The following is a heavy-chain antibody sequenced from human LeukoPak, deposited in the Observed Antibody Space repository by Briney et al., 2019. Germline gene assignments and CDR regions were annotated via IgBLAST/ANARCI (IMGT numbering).Heavy chain of an antibody. J-gene: IGHJ3*02. CDR1: GFTFSSYW. CDR2: ISSSSSTI. V-gene: IGHV3-48*02. D-gene: IGHD3-22*01. Sequence: PGGSLRLSRAASGFTFSSYWMSWVRQAPGKGLEWVSYISSSSSTIYYADSVKGRFTISRDNAKNSLYLQMNSLRDEDTAVYYCARPLGYYDSGDIWGQGTMVTVSS. CDR3: ARPLGYYDSGDI.